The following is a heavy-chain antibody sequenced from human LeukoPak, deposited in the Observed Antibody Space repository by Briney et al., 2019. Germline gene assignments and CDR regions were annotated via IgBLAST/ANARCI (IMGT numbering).Heavy chain of an antibody. CDR2: MNTDSGNI. Sequence: ASVKVSCKASGYPFSSYDINWVRQAPGQGLEWMGWMNTDSGNIAYAQNFQGRVTITRDTSVTTAYMELTNLRSADTAVYYCARGRSGLSLEGVYYYYMDVWGQGTTVTVSS. CDR3: ARGRSGLSLEGVYYYYMDV. CDR1: GYPFSSYD. J-gene: IGHJ6*03. D-gene: IGHD3-3*01. V-gene: IGHV1-8*01.